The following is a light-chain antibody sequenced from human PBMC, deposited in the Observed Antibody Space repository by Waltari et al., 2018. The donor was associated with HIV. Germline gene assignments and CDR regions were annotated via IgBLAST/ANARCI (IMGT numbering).Light chain of an antibody. CDR3: QSYDSSLSGSNV. CDR2: DDS. Sequence: QSVLTQPPSVSGAPRQRATSPRTGTSPNIRAGYVVHPSHQLPETAPKLLIYDDSNRPSGVPDRFSGSKSGTSASLAITGLQAEDEADYYCQSYDSSLSGSNVFGTGTKVTVL. V-gene: IGLV1-40*01. CDR1: SPNIRAGYV. J-gene: IGLJ1*01.